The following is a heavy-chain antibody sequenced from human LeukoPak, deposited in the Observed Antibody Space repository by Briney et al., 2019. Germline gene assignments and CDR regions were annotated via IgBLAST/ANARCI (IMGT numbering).Heavy chain of an antibody. D-gene: IGHD4-23*01. CDR2: ISGSGGGT. CDR1: GFTFSTYA. Sequence: GGSLRRSCAASGFTFSTYAMTWVRQAPGKGLEWVSAISGSGGGTYYADSVKGRFTISRDNSKNTMYLQMNGLRADDTAVYYCAKEHSDYGANSHFDYWGQGTLVTVSS. CDR3: AKEHSDYGANSHFDY. V-gene: IGHV3-23*01. J-gene: IGHJ4*02.